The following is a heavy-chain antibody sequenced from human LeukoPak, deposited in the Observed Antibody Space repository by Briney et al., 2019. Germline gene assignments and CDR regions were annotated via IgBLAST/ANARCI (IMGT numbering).Heavy chain of an antibody. V-gene: IGHV4-4*02. CDR1: GGSISSRNW. D-gene: IGHD5-12*01. Sequence: SGTLSLTCAVSGGSISSRNWWSWVRQPPGKGLEWIGEIYHSGSTNYNPSLKTRVTISVDTSKNQFSLKLSSVTAADTAVYYCARVEDSGYDYRGRFDPWGQGTLVTVSS. J-gene: IGHJ5*02. CDR2: IYHSGST. CDR3: ARVEDSGYDYRGRFDP.